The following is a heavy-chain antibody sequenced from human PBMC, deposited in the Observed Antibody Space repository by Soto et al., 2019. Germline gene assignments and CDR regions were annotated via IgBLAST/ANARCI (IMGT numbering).Heavy chain of an antibody. V-gene: IGHV3-30-3*01. CDR2: ISYDGSNK. CDR1: GFTFSSYA. D-gene: IGHD2-21*02. CDR3: ARPEGGNSGGDYYYGMDV. J-gene: IGHJ6*02. Sequence: QVQLVESGGGVVQPGRSLRLSCAASGFTFSSYAMHWVRQAPGKGLEWVAVISYDGSNKYYADSVKGRFTISRDNSRNTLYLQMNSLRAEDTAVYYCARPEGGNSGGDYYYGMDVWGQGTTVTVSS.